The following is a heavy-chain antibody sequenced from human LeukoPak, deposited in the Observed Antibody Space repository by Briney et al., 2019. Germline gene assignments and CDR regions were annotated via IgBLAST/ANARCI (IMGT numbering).Heavy chain of an antibody. D-gene: IGHD2-15*01. CDR2: ISAYNGNT. CDR1: GYTFSSYG. J-gene: IGHJ4*02. V-gene: IGHV1-18*01. Sequence: ASVKVSCKASGYTFSSYGISWVRQAPGQGLEWMGCISAYNGNTNYAQKLQGRVTMTTDTSTSTAYMELRSLRSDDTAVYYCARDGIVVVVAATTVDIDSFQNDYWGQGTLVTVSS. CDR3: ARDGIVVVVAATTVDIDSFQNDY.